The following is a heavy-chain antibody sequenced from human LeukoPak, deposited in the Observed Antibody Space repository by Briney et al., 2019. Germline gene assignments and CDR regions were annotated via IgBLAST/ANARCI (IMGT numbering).Heavy chain of an antibody. D-gene: IGHD5-24*01. CDR1: GVSISSSSDY. CDR2: IYYSGST. V-gene: IGHV4-39*01. J-gene: IGHJ5*02. Sequence: SETLSLTCTVSGVSISSSSDYWGWIGQPPGKGLEWIGTIYYSGSTYYNPSLNSRLTISVDTSKNQFSLKLSSVTAADTAVYYCARHRRDGNNPDWFDPWGQGTLVTVSS. CDR3: ARHRRDGNNPDWFDP.